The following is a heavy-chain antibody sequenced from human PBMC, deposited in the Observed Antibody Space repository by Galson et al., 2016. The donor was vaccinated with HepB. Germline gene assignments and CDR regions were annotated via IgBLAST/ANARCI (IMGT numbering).Heavy chain of an antibody. CDR2: IMPEDGYT. D-gene: IGHD1-26*01. J-gene: IGHJ4*02. Sequence: SVKVSCKASGYRFTTFYVHWVRQAPGQGLEWIGRIMPEDGYTIYAQKFQGRVTITRDTSTSKVYMDLRSSMSADTGVYYCARDGHKWDFDYWGQGSLVTVSS. CDR3: ARDGHKWDFDY. CDR1: GYRFTTFY. V-gene: IGHV1-46*01.